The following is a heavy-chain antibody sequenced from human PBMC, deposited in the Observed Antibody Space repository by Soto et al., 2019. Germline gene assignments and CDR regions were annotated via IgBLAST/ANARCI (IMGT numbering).Heavy chain of an antibody. V-gene: IGHV4-31*03. J-gene: IGHJ5*02. D-gene: IGHD2-2*01. CDR3: AREGYCSSTSCYEFYWFDP. Sequence: SETLSLTCTVSGGSISSGGYCWNWIRHHPGKGLEWIGYIYYSGSTYYNPSLKSRVTISVDTSKNQFSLKLSSVTAADTAVYYCAREGYCSSTSCYEFYWFDPWGQGTLVTVSS. CDR2: IYYSGST. CDR1: GGSISSGGYC.